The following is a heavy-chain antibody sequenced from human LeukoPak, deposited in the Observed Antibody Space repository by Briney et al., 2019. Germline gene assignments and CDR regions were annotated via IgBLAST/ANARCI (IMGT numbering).Heavy chain of an antibody. V-gene: IGHV4-34*01. CDR3: ARDYDSSGYLYY. J-gene: IGHJ4*02. D-gene: IGHD3-22*01. CDR1: GGSFSGYY. CDR2: INHSEST. Sequence: PSETLSLTCAVYGGSFSGYYWSWIRQPPGKGLEWIGEINHSESTSYNPSLKSRVTISVDTSKNQFSLKLSSVTAADTAVYYCARDYDSSGYLYYWGQGTLVTVSS.